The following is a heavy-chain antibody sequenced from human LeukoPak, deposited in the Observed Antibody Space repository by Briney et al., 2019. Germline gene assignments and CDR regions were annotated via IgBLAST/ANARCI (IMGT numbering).Heavy chain of an antibody. CDR1: GYTFTYFTDYY. Sequence: ASVKVSCKASGYTFTYFTDYYIHWVRQAPGQGLEWMGWINPNSDVTYYAQKFNGRVTMTRDTSISTAYMELSSLTSDDTVFYFCVRVSTGWYFDFWGQGTLVTVSS. CDR3: VRVSTGWYFDF. CDR2: INPNSDVT. J-gene: IGHJ4*02. D-gene: IGHD6-19*01. V-gene: IGHV1-2*02.